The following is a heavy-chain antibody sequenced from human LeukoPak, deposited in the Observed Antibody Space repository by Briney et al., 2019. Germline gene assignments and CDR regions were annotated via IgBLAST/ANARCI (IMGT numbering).Heavy chain of an antibody. Sequence: GESLKISCKGSGYTFTNYWIAWVRQMPGKGLEWMGIIHPGDSDTRYSPSFQGQVTISADKSISTAYLQWSSLKASDTAIYYCARRTDSGGINYWGQGTLVTVSS. CDR3: ARRTDSGGINY. V-gene: IGHV5-51*01. J-gene: IGHJ4*02. CDR1: GYTFTNYW. CDR2: IHPGDSDT. D-gene: IGHD3-10*01.